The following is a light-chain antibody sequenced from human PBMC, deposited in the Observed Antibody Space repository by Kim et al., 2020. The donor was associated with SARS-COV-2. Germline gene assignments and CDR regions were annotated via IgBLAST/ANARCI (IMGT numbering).Light chain of an antibody. J-gene: IGKJ2*01. CDR2: YAS. CDR3: HQYESLPYT. Sequence: SAYVGERVTITCEASQEVKKYLNWDQQKPGKAPTLLIYYASNVETGVTSRFSGSGSETDFTFTINSLQPEDIATYFCHQYESLPYTFGQGTKLEI. CDR1: QEVKKY. V-gene: IGKV1-33*01.